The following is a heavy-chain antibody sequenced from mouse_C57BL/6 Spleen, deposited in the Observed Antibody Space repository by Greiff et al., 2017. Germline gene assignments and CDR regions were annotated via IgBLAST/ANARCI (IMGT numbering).Heavy chain of an antibody. Sequence: VQLQQSGAELVRPGASVTLSCKASGYTFTDYEMHWVKQTPVHGLEWIGAIDPETGGTAYNQKFKGKAILTADKSSSTAYMELRSLTSEDSAVYYCTRDYSNYGVSYWYFDVWGTGTTVTVSS. J-gene: IGHJ1*03. D-gene: IGHD2-5*01. CDR1: GYTFTDYE. CDR2: IDPETGGT. CDR3: TRDYSNYGVSYWYFDV. V-gene: IGHV1-15*01.